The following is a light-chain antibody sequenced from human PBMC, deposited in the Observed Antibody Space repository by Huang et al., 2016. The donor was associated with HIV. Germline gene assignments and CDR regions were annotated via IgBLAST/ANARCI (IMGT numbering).Light chain of an antibody. CDR3: QQYNNWPRT. CDR2: GAS. J-gene: IGKJ1*01. CDR1: QSVSSN. Sequence: EIVMTQSPATLSVSPGERATLSCRASQSVSSNLAWYQQKPGQAPRRLIYGASTGATGIPTRISGGGSGKEFTLTISSLQSEDFAVYCCQQYNNWPRTFGQGTKVEIK. V-gene: IGKV3-15*01.